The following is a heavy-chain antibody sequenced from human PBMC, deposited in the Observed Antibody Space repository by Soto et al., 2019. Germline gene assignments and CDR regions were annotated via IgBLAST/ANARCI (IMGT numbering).Heavy chain of an antibody. J-gene: IGHJ5*02. D-gene: IGHD1-26*01. CDR3: ARASGXSYWFDP. Sequence: QVQLVQSGAEVKKPGASVKVSCKASGYTFTSYGISWVRQAPGQGLEWMGWISAYNGNTNYAQKLQGRVTMTTDTXXXXXXXXXXXLXXXXXXXXXXARASGXSYWFDPWGQGTLVTVSS. CDR2: ISAYNGNT. CDR1: GYTFTSYG. V-gene: IGHV1-18*01.